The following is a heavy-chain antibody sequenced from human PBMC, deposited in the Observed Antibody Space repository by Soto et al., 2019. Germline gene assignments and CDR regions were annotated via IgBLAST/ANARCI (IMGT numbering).Heavy chain of an antibody. J-gene: IGHJ6*02. CDR1: GGTFSSYA. CDR3: ASYGESTKYYYYYGMDV. Sequence: QVQLVQSGAEVKKPGSSVKVSCKASGGTFSSYAISWVRQAPGQGLEWMGGIIPIFGTANYAQKFQGRVTITADESTSTAYMELSSLRSEDTAVYYCASYGESTKYYYYYGMDVWGQGTTVTVSS. D-gene: IGHD4-17*01. CDR2: IIPIFGTA. V-gene: IGHV1-69*01.